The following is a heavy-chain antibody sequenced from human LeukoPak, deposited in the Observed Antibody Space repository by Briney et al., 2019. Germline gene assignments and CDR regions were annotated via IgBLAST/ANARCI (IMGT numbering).Heavy chain of an antibody. CDR1: GFTFSSYA. CDR2: ISYDGSNK. J-gene: IGHJ4*02. V-gene: IGHV3-30*04. Sequence: GGSLRLSCAASGFTFSSYAMHWVRQAPGKGLEWVAVISYDGSNKYYADSAKGRFTISRDNSKNTLYLQMNSLRAEDTAVYYCAKDPQPYYGSGSYTDYWGQGTLVTVSS. D-gene: IGHD3-10*01. CDR3: AKDPQPYYGSGSYTDY.